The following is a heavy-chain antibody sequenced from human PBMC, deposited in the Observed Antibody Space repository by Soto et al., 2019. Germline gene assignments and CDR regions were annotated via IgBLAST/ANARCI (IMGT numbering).Heavy chain of an antibody. CDR2: IYDSGNT. Sequence: VQLQESGPGLVKPSETLSLTCSVSGDSISSYFRNWIRQPPGKGLEWIECIYDSGNTDYNPSLKSRVTMSLSTSKNQFSLNLSSVTAADTAVYYCVSSRAAIYGDAFDVWGQGTMVTVSS. CDR1: GDSISSYF. J-gene: IGHJ3*01. CDR3: VSSRAAIYGDAFDV. D-gene: IGHD2-2*01. V-gene: IGHV4-59*03.